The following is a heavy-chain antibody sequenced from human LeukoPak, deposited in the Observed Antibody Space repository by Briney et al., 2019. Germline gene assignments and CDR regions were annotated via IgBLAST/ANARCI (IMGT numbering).Heavy chain of an antibody. Sequence: PSETLSLTCTVSGGSISSSSYYWGWIRQPAGKGLEWIGRIFTSGSTKYNPSLKSRVTISVDTSKNQFSLKLSSVTAADTAVYYCAREGKITMVRGVIRYYYMDVWGKGTTVTISS. CDR1: GGSISSSSYY. CDR3: AREGKITMVRGVIRYYYMDV. J-gene: IGHJ6*03. CDR2: IFTSGST. D-gene: IGHD3-10*01. V-gene: IGHV4-61*02.